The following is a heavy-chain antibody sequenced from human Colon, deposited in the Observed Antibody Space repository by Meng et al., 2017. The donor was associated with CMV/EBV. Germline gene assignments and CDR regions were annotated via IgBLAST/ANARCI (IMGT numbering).Heavy chain of an antibody. CDR2: IYASGST. CDR1: GDSISSGSYY. J-gene: IGHJ4*02. V-gene: IGHV4-61*09. D-gene: IGHD3-22*01. CDR3: AREFWDSSGFDY. Sequence: CTVSGDSISSGSYYWSWIRRPAGKGLEWIGHIYASGSTNYNPSLKSRVTVSVDTSKNQFSLKLSSVTAADTAVYYCAREFWDSSGFDYWGQGTLVTVSS.